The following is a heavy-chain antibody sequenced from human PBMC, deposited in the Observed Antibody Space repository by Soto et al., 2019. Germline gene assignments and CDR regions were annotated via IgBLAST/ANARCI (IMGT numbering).Heavy chain of an antibody. D-gene: IGHD2-15*01. V-gene: IGHV3-23*01. CDR2: VSRGGST. Sequence: EVQLLESGGGLVQPAGSLRLSCAASGFTFTSYAMGWVRQAPGKGLECVSVVSRGGSTHYADSVTGRFIVSRANSKNTVSLQMNSLRADDTAVYYCAKRRGAGGHFDYWGQGALVTVSS. CDR3: AKRRGAGGHFDY. J-gene: IGHJ4*02. CDR1: GFTFTSYA.